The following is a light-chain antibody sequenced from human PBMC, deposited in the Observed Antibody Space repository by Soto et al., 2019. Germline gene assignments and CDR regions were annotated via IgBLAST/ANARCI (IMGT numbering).Light chain of an antibody. V-gene: IGKV1-39*01. CDR3: KQSYSTPPYP. CDR1: QSISYY. J-gene: IGKJ2*01. Sequence: DIQMTQSPSSLSASVGDRVTITCRSSQSISYYLNWYQQKPGKAPKLLIYAASSLQSGAPSRFSGSGSGTDFPLTINSLQPEDFATYYCKQSYSTPPYPFGQGTQLEIK. CDR2: AAS.